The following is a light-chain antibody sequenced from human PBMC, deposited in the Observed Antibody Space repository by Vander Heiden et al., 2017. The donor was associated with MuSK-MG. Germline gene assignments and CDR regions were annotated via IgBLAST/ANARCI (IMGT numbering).Light chain of an antibody. V-gene: IGKV2-30*01. Sequence: DAVMTHSPLSVRVSRGQPPHISRRSSQSRVYSDGDTSLNRFQQRPGQTLRRLISKGSNRDSAVTDRFSGSGSGTDFTLKIMRVEAEAVGVYYCIQGEPWPWTFGQGTKVEIK. CDR2: KGS. CDR3: IQGEPWPWT. J-gene: IGKJ1*01. CDR1: QSRVYSDGDTS.